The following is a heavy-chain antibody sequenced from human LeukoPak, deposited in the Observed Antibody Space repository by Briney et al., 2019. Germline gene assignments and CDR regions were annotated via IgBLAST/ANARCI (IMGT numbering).Heavy chain of an antibody. J-gene: IGHJ6*03. CDR1: GYTFTKYG. D-gene: IGHD2-8*01. CDR2: INTDTGNP. V-gene: IGHV7-4-1*02. CDR3: ARGIGIGTVQMVHGNMDV. Sequence: ASVKVSCKASGYTFTKYGVYWVRQAPGQGLEWMGWINTDTGNPTYAQGFTGRFVFSLDTSVSTTYLQISSLKPEDTAVYYCARGIGIGTVQMVHGNMDVWGKGTTVTVSS.